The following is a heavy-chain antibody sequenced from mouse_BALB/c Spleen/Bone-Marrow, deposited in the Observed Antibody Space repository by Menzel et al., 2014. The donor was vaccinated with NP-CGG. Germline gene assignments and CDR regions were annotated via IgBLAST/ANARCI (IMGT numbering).Heavy chain of an antibody. CDR3: ARSRGEYALDY. V-gene: IGHV5-9-3*01. D-gene: IGHD5-2*01. Sequence: EVQLVESGGGLVNPGGSLKLSCTTSGFTFSDYAMSWVRQTPEKRLEWVVTVSSGGRYTYFSDSVKGRFTISRDNAKSTLYLQMTSLRSEDTAMYYCARSRGEYALDYWGQGTSVTVSS. CDR1: GFTFSDYA. CDR2: VSSGGRYT. J-gene: IGHJ4*01.